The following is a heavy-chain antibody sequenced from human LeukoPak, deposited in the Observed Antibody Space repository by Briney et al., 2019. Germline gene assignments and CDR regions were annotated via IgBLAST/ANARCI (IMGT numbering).Heavy chain of an antibody. Sequence: GGSLRLSCAASGFTFSNFWMSWVRQAPGKGLEWVANIKVDGSEKYYVDSVKGRFTISRDNAENSLYLQMNSLRAEDTAVYYCARKTGTAGEAFDYWGQGTQVTVSS. J-gene: IGHJ4*02. D-gene: IGHD1-1*01. CDR2: IKVDGSEK. CDR1: GFTFSNFW. CDR3: ARKTGTAGEAFDY. V-gene: IGHV3-7*03.